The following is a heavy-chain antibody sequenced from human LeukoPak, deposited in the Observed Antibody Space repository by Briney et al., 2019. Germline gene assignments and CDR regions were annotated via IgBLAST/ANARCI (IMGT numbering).Heavy chain of an antibody. CDR3: AREDPYGDYDS. V-gene: IGHV1-18*01. J-gene: IGHJ4*02. Sequence: GASVTVSRKASGYIFTRYGITWVRQAPGQGLEGMGWINTYNGNTNYAQKVQGRGTLTTDTSTRTAYMELRSLRSDDTAIYYCAREDPYGDYDSWGQGTLVTVSS. CDR1: GYIFTRYG. D-gene: IGHD4-17*01. CDR2: INTYNGNT.